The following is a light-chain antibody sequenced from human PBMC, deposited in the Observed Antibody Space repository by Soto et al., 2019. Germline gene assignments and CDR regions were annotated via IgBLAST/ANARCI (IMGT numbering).Light chain of an antibody. Sequence: IVLTQSPGTLSLSPGERATLSCRASQSVSDSYLAWYQQKPGQAPRLLIYASSRATGIPDRFSGSGSGTDFTLTISRLEPEDFAVYYRQHYGTSALFGPGTKVDIK. V-gene: IGKV3-20*01. J-gene: IGKJ3*01. CDR1: QSVSDSY. CDR2: AS. CDR3: QHYGTSAL.